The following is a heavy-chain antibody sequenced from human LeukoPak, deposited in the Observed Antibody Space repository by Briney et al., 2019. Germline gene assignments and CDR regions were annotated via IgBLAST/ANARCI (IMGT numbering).Heavy chain of an antibody. Sequence: ASVKVSCKASGYTFTSYGISWVRQAPGQGLEWMGWISAYNGNTNYAQKLQGRVTMTTDTSTSTAYMELRSLRSDDTAVYYCARDQRGRVGGYSYGIIDYWGQGTLVTVSS. CDR3: ARDQRGRVGGYSYGIIDY. V-gene: IGHV1-18*01. CDR2: ISAYNGNT. D-gene: IGHD5-18*01. J-gene: IGHJ4*02. CDR1: GYTFTSYG.